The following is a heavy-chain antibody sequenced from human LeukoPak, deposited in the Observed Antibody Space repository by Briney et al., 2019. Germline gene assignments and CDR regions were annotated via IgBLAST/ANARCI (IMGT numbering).Heavy chain of an antibody. Sequence: SGTLSLTCAVSGGSISSSNWWSWVRQPPGKGLEWIGEIYHSGSTNYNPSLKSRVTISVDKSKNQFSLKLSSVTAADTAVYYCARKHKVVPAAMSHYYYGMDVWGQGTTVTVSS. CDR2: IYHSGST. V-gene: IGHV4-4*02. CDR1: GGSISSSNW. J-gene: IGHJ6*02. D-gene: IGHD2-2*01. CDR3: ARKHKVVPAAMSHYYYGMDV.